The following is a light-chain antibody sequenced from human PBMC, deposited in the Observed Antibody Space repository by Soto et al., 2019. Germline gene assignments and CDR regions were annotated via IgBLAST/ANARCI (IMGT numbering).Light chain of an antibody. Sequence: IQLTQSPSSLSASVGDRVTITCRASQGISSYLAWYQQKPGKAPKLLIYAASTLQRGVPSRFSGSGSGTDFTLTISSLQPEDCATYYCQQLNSYPCTFGQGTKVEIK. CDR3: QQLNSYPCT. V-gene: IGKV1-9*01. CDR2: AAS. J-gene: IGKJ1*01. CDR1: QGISSY.